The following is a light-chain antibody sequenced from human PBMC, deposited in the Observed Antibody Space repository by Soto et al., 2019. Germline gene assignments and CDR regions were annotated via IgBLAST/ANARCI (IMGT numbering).Light chain of an antibody. Sequence: DIQMTQPPSSLSASVGDRVTITCRASQGIRNDLGWYQQKPGKAPNLLIYDASSLESGVPSRFSGSGSGTDFTLTISSLQPSDFATYYCQQYNTYPLTFGGGTKVDIK. CDR2: DAS. V-gene: IGKV1-17*01. CDR3: QQYNTYPLT. J-gene: IGKJ4*01. CDR1: QGIRND.